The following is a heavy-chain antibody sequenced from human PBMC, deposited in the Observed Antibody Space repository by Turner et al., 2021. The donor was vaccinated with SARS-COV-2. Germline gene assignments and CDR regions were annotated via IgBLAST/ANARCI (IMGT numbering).Heavy chain of an antibody. D-gene: IGHD6-6*01. V-gene: IGHV4-34*01. Sequence: QVRLQQWGAGLLKPSETLSLTCAVHGGSSSGYYWSWIRQPPGKGLEWIGEISHSGTTNYNPSLKNRVTISKDTSKNQFSLKLSSVTAVDTGVYYCARDIADRRRAFDYWGQGTQVTVSS. J-gene: IGHJ4*02. CDR1: GGSSSGYY. CDR3: ARDIADRRRAFDY. CDR2: ISHSGTT.